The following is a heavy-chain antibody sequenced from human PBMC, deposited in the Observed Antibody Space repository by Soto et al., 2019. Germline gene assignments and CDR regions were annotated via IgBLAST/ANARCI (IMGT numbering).Heavy chain of an antibody. J-gene: IGHJ4*02. CDR1: GGSVSSGSYY. D-gene: IGHD6-13*01. CDR2: IYYSGST. V-gene: IGHV4-61*01. Sequence: SETLSLTRTVSGGSVSSGSYYWSWIRQPPGKGLEWIGYIYYSGSTNYNPSLKSRVTISVDTSKNQFSLKLSSVTAADTAVYYCAREAAGHDYWGQGTLVTVS. CDR3: AREAAGHDY.